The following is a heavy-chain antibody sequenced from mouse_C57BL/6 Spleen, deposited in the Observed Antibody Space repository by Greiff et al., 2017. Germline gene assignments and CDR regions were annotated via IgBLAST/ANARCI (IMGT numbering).Heavy chain of an antibody. V-gene: IGHV5-4*03. CDR2: ISDGGSYT. CDR3: ARKGLRNWYFDV. CDR1: GFTFSSYA. J-gene: IGHJ1*03. D-gene: IGHD2-4*01. Sequence: DVKLVESGGGLVKPGGSLKLSCAASGFTFSSYAMSWVRQTPEKRLEWVATISDGGSYTYYPDNVKGRFTISRDNAKNNLYLQMSHLKSEDTAMYYCARKGLRNWYFDVWGTGTTVTVSS.